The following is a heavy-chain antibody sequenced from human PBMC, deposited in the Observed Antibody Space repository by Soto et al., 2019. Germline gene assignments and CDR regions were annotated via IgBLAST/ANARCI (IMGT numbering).Heavy chain of an antibody. CDR1: GGSISDDF. Sequence: SETLSLTCTVSGGSISDDFWSWIRQPPGKGLEWIGYIYYSGNTNYNPSLMSRATISQDTSKNQFSLRLSSVTAADTAVYYCSRSKTAAHISIVAYWAQGTLVTGSA. CDR2: IYYSGNT. J-gene: IGHJ4*02. CDR3: SRSKTAAHISIVAY. V-gene: IGHV4-59*08. D-gene: IGHD5-12*01.